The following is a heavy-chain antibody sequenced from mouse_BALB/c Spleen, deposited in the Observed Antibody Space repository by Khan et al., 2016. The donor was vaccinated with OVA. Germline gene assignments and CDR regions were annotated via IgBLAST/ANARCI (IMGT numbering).Heavy chain of an antibody. CDR2: IHPSASET. V-gene: IGHV1S82*01. CDR1: GYSFTNYW. Sequence: QVQLQQPGAELVRPGASVKLSCKASGYSFTNYWMNWVKQRPGQGLEWIGMIHPSASETRLNQKFTDKATLTVDKSSSPAYMQLSSPPSEDSAVYYCTTDGNYDWLTYWGQGTLVTVSA. CDR3: TTDGNYDWLTY. J-gene: IGHJ3*01. D-gene: IGHD2-1*01.